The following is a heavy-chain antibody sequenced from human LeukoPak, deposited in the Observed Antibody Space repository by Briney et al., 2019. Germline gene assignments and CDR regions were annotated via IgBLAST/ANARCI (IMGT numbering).Heavy chain of an antibody. CDR2: TSGSGGST. V-gene: IGHV3-23*01. Sequence: GGSLRLSCAASGFTFSSYAMSWVRQAPGKGLEWVSATSGSGGSTYYADSVKGRFTISRDNSKNTLYLQMNSLRAEDTAVYYCAKDPERVTTRGQAFDIWGQGTMVTVSS. D-gene: IGHD4-17*01. J-gene: IGHJ3*02. CDR1: GFTFSSYA. CDR3: AKDPERVTTRGQAFDI.